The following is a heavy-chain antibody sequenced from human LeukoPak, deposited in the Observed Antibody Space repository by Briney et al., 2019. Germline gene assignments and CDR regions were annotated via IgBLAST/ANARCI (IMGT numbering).Heavy chain of an antibody. Sequence: PGGSLRLSHAASGFSLSSFAMICVRQAPGKGRECVSSLSGPGSSTYYADSVKGRFTISRDNSQNTLFLQMSNLTAEDTALYYGAKGHSKGASAGIDGLLWVFWGQGALVTVSS. CDR2: LSGPGSST. J-gene: IGHJ4*02. V-gene: IGHV3-23*01. D-gene: IGHD6-13*01. CDR1: GFSLSSFA. CDR3: AKGHSKGASAGIDGLLWVF.